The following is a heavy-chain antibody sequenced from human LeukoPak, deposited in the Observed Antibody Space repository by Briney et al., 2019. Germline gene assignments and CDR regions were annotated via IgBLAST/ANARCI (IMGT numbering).Heavy chain of an antibody. Sequence: GGSLRLSCAASGFTFSDYYMSWVRQAPGKGLEWVSYISSSGSTIYYADSVKGRFTISRDNAKNSLYVQMNSLTAEDTAVYYCARGFSGYPVDYWGQGTLVTVSS. V-gene: IGHV3-11*04. CDR1: GFTFSDYY. J-gene: IGHJ4*02. CDR2: ISSSGSTI. D-gene: IGHD3-22*01. CDR3: ARGFSGYPVDY.